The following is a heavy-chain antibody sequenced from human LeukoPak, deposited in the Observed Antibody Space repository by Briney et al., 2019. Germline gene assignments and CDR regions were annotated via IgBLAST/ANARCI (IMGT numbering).Heavy chain of an antibody. Sequence: SETLSLTCAVYGGSFGGYYWSWIRQPPGKGLEWIGEINHSGSTNYNPSLKSRVTISVDTSKNQFSLKLSSVTAADTAVYYCARGLKKVITGFGYWGQGTLVTVSS. D-gene: IGHD3-10*01. CDR2: INHSGST. CDR1: GGSFGGYY. V-gene: IGHV4-34*01. J-gene: IGHJ4*02. CDR3: ARGLKKVITGFGY.